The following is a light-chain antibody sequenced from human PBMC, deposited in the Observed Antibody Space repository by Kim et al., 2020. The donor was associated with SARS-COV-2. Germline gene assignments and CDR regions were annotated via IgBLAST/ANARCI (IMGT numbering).Light chain of an antibody. CDR3: MQALQTPRYS. CDR2: LGS. Sequence: PASISCRSGQSLLHSNGYNYLDLYLQKPGPSPQLLIYLGSNRASGVPDRFSGSGSGTDFTLKISRVEAEDVGVYYCMQALQTPRYSFGQGTKLEI. CDR1: QSLLHSNGYNY. V-gene: IGKV2-28*01. J-gene: IGKJ2*03.